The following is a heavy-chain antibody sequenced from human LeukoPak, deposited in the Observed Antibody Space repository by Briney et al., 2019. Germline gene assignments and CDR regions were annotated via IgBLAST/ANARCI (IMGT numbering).Heavy chain of an antibody. V-gene: IGHV1-46*01. Sequence: ASVKVSCKASGYTFTIYYMHWVRQAPGQGLEWMGIINPSGGSTSYAQKFQGRVTMTRDTSTSTVYMELSSLRSEDTAVYYCARSSSSWYDPTPWGQGTLVTVSS. CDR1: GYTFTIYY. CDR2: INPSGGST. J-gene: IGHJ5*02. CDR3: ARSSSSWYDPTP. D-gene: IGHD6-13*01.